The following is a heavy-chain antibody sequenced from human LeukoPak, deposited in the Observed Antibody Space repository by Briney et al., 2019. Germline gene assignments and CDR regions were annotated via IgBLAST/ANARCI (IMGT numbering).Heavy chain of an antibody. CDR1: GYTFTSYD. CDR3: ARDHSSSWSDAFDI. D-gene: IGHD6-13*01. CDR2: MNPNSGNT. Sequence: ASVKVSCKASGYTFTSYDINWVRQATGQGLEWMGWMNPNSGNTGYAQKFQGRVTMTRNTSISTAYMELRSLRSDDTAVYYCARDHSSSWSDAFDIWGQGTMVTVSS. V-gene: IGHV1-8*01. J-gene: IGHJ3*02.